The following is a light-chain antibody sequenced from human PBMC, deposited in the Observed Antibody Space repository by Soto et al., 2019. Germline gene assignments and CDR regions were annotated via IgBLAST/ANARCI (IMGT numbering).Light chain of an antibody. CDR1: QSVGSN. CDR2: GAS. V-gene: IGKV3-15*01. CDR3: QQYDNWLRT. Sequence: EIVMTQSPATLSVSPGERATLSFRASQSVGSNLAWYQQKPGQAPRLLIYGASTRATGIPARFSGSGSGTEFTLTISSLQSEDFAVYYCQQYDNWLRTFGQGTKVEIK. J-gene: IGKJ1*01.